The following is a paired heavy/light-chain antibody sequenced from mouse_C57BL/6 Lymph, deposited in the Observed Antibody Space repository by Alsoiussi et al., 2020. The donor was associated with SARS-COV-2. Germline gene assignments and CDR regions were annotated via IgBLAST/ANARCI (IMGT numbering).Heavy chain of an antibody. CDR3: TTGWLRGFDY. D-gene: IGHD2-3*01. CDR1: GFNIKDDY. Sequence: EVQLQQSGAELVRPGASVKLSCTASGFNIKDDYMHWVKQRPEQGLEWIGWIDPENGDTEYASKFQGKATITADTSSNTAYLQLSSLTSEDTAVYYCTTGWLRGFDYWGQGTTLTVSS. V-gene: IGHV14-4*01. CDR2: IDPENGDT. J-gene: IGHJ2*01.
Light chain of an antibody. CDR1: QDINKY. CDR2: YTS. Sequence: DIQMTQSPSSLSASLGGKVTITCKASQDINKYIAWYQHKPGKGPRLLIHYTSTLQPGIPSRFSGSGSGRDYSFSISNLEPEDIATYYCLQYDNLRTFGGGTKLEIK. CDR3: LQYDNLRT. J-gene: IGKJ1*01. V-gene: IGKV19-93*01.